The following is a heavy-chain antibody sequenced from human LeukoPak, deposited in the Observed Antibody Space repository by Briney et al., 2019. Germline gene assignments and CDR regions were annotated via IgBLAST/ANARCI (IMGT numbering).Heavy chain of an antibody. CDR2: IWYDGSNK. Sequence: GGSLRLSCAASGFTFSSYGMHWVRQAPGKGLEWVAVIWYDGSNKYYADSVKGRFTISRDNSKNTLYLQMNSLRAEDTAGYYCARDVNGGNFDYWGQGTLVTISS. V-gene: IGHV3-33*01. J-gene: IGHJ4*02. CDR1: GFTFSSYG. CDR3: ARDVNGGNFDY. D-gene: IGHD4-23*01.